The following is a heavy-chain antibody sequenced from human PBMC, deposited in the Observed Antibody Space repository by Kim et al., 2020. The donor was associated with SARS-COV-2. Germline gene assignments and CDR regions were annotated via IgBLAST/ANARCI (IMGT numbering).Heavy chain of an antibody. V-gene: IGHV3-30*18. CDR1: GFTFSSYG. D-gene: IGHD2-21*01. J-gene: IGHJ6*02. CDR3: AKDRLAYCGGDCFIPDV. Sequence: GRSLRLSCAASGFTFSSYGMHWVRQAPGKGLEWVAVISYDGSNKYYADSVKGRFTISRDNSKNTLYLQMNSLRAEDTAVYYCAKDRLAYCGGDCFIPDVWGQGTTVTVSS. CDR2: ISYDGSNK.